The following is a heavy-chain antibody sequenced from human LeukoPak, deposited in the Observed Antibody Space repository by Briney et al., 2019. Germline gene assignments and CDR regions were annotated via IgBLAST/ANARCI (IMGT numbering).Heavy chain of an antibody. J-gene: IGHJ4*02. Sequence: SETLSLTCVVSGGSVSGYYWGWIRQPPGRGLEWIGYVYYSGSTNYNPSFKSRITISVDTSRNQFTLQLSSVTAADTAVYYCARIHRYCSGGACYVLDNWGQGTLVAVSS. V-gene: IGHV4-59*02. CDR2: VYYSGST. D-gene: IGHD2-15*01. CDR1: GGSVSGYY. CDR3: ARIHRYCSGGACYVLDN.